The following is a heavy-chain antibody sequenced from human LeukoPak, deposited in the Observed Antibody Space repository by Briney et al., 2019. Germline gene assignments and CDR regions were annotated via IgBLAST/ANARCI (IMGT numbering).Heavy chain of an antibody. CDR1: GGSISSYY. CDR3: ARVRYYDILTGYYGDGYFDY. J-gene: IGHJ4*02. D-gene: IGHD3-9*01. CDR2: IYYSRST. Sequence: SETLSLTCSVSGGSISSYYWSWIRQPPGKGLEWIGYIYYSRSTHYNPSLKSRVTISVDTSKNQFSLKLSSVTAADTAVYYCARVRYYDILTGYYGDGYFDYWGQGTLVTVSS. V-gene: IGHV4-59*01.